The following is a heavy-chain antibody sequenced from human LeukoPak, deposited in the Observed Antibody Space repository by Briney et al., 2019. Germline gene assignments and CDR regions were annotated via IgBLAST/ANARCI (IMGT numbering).Heavy chain of an antibody. Sequence: GGSLRLSCAASGFTFSSYGMHWVRQAPGKGLEWVAVISYDGSNKYYADSVKGRFTISRDNSKNTLYLQMNSLRAEDTAVYYCAGEYYYDSSGYPHAFDIWGQGTMVTVSS. CDR2: ISYDGSNK. V-gene: IGHV3-30*03. CDR1: GFTFSSYG. CDR3: AGEYYYDSSGYPHAFDI. J-gene: IGHJ3*02. D-gene: IGHD3-22*01.